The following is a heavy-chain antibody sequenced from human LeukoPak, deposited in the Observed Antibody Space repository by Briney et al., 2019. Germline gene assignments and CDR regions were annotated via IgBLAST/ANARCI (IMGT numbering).Heavy chain of an antibody. CDR1: GGSFSGYY. Sequence: SETLSLTCAVYGGSFSGYYWSWIRQPPGKGLEWIGYIYYTGSTNYNPSLKSRVTLSVDTSKNQFSLRLSSVTAADTAVYYCARDRGGGYGDYIFDYWGQGTLVTVSS. J-gene: IGHJ4*02. CDR2: IYYTGST. V-gene: IGHV4-59*01. D-gene: IGHD4-17*01. CDR3: ARDRGGGYGDYIFDY.